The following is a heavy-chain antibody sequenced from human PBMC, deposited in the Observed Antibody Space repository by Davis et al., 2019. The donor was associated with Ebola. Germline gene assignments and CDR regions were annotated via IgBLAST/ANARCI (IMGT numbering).Heavy chain of an antibody. D-gene: IGHD6-25*01. CDR1: GYLFTSYG. CDR3: ARDTHIAAYDY. CDR2: ISAYNGNT. Sequence: ASVKVSCKASGYLFTSYGISWVRQAPGQGLEWLGWISAYNGNTNYARKVQGRVTITRDTSATTAYMELSSLTSEDTAMYYCARDTHIAAYDYWGQGTLVTVSS. V-gene: IGHV1-18*04. J-gene: IGHJ4*02.